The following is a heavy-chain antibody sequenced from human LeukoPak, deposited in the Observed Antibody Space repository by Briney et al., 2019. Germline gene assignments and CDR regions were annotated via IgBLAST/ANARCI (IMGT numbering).Heavy chain of an antibody. CDR2: VNYGGST. CDR1: GVSIISSSYD. CDR3: ARHFDN. Sequence: SETLSLTCTVSGVSIISSSYDWGWIRQPPGKGLEWIGSVNYGGSTDYNPSLKSRVTISVDASKNQFSLKMRSVTAADTAVYYCARHFDNWGQGTLATVSS. J-gene: IGHJ4*02. V-gene: IGHV4-39*01.